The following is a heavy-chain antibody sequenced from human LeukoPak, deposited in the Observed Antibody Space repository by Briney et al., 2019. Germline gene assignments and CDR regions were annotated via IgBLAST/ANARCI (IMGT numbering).Heavy chain of an antibody. Sequence: ASVKVSCTASGGTFSSYAISWVRQAPGQGLEWMGGIIPIFGTANYAQKFQGRVTNTADESTSTAYMELSSLRSEDTAVYYCARITRETGVPFTAYYYYGMDVWGQGTTVTVSS. D-gene: IGHD3-10*01. V-gene: IGHV1-69*13. CDR3: ARITRETGVPFTAYYYYGMDV. CDR1: GGTFSSYA. CDR2: IIPIFGTA. J-gene: IGHJ6*02.